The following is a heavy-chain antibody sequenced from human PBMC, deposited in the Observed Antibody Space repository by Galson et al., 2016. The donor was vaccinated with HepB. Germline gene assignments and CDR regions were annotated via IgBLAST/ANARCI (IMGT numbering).Heavy chain of an antibody. J-gene: IGHJ4*02. Sequence: SETLSLTYTVSGGSIRSVGYYWNWIRQHPGKGLEWIGPIYDSGSTNYNPSLKSRLTISMHPSNDKFSLRLSSVTAPDTAVYYCARLLRLWDGFFDYWGQGTLVTVSS. CDR1: GGSIRSVGYY. D-gene: IGHD5-18*01. CDR3: ARLLRLWDGFFDY. V-gene: IGHV4-61*08. CDR2: IYDSGST.